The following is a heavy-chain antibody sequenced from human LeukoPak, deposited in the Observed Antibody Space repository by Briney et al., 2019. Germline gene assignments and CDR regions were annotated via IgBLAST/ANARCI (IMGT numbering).Heavy chain of an antibody. CDR2: IYHSGST. J-gene: IGHJ5*02. CDR3: ARVELPYYYDSSGYSVVWFDP. D-gene: IGHD3-22*01. CDR1: GYSISSGYY. Sequence: SETLSLTCTVSGYSISSGYYWGWIRQPPGQGLEWIGSIYHSGSTYYNPSLKSRVTISVDTSKNQFSLKLSSVTAADTAVYYCARVELPYYYDSSGYSVVWFDPWGQGTLVTVSS. V-gene: IGHV4-38-2*02.